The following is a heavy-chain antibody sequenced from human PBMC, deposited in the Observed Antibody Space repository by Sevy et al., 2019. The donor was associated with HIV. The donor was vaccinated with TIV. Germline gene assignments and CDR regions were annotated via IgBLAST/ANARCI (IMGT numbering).Heavy chain of an antibody. D-gene: IGHD2-15*01. V-gene: IGHV1-18*01. CDR2: ISAYNGNT. CDR3: ARDEAVAANSDYYYYYGMDV. J-gene: IGHJ6*02. CDR1: GYTFTSYG. Sequence: ASVKVSCKASGYTFTSYGISWVRQAPGQGLEWMGWISAYNGNTNYAQKLQGRVTMTTDTSTSTAYMELRSLGSDDTAVYYCARDEAVAANSDYYYYYGMDVWGQGTTVTVSS.